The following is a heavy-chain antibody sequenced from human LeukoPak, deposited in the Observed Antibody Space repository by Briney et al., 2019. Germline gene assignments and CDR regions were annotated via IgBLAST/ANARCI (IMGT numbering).Heavy chain of an antibody. J-gene: IGHJ4*02. V-gene: IGHV4-4*02. CDR3: ARGRGGIAAAGDFDY. D-gene: IGHD6-13*01. Sequence: SGTLSLTCAVSGGSISSSYWWSWVRQPPGKGLEWIGEVYHSGSTNYNPSLKSRVTISVDTSKNQFSLKLSSVTAADTAVYYCARGRGGIAAAGDFDYWGQGTLVTVSS. CDR1: GGSISSSYW. CDR2: VYHSGST.